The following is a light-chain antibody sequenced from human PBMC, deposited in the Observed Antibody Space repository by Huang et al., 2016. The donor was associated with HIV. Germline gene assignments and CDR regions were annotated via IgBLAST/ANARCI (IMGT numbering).Light chain of an antibody. Sequence: DIQMTQSPSSLSASVGDRVTITCRASQSISSNLNWYQQRPGKAPKLLIYAASSLQSGVPSRFSGGGSGTDFNLIISSLQPEDFATYYCQQSYSTPWVTFGHGTKVDIK. J-gene: IGKJ3*01. CDR3: QQSYSTPWVT. CDR1: QSISSN. V-gene: IGKV1-39*01. CDR2: AAS.